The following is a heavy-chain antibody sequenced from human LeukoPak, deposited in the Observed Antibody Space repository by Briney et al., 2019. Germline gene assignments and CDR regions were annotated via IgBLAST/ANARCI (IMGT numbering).Heavy chain of an antibody. CDR2: IYHSGST. Sequence: SETLSLTCAVSGYSISSGYYWGCIRQPPGKGLEWIGSIYHSGSTYYKPSLKSRLTISVDPSTNQFSLEVSSVTAADTAVYYCASGADVGQLLGYCSGGSCYSGWFDPWGQGTLVTASS. D-gene: IGHD2-15*01. V-gene: IGHV4-38-2*01. J-gene: IGHJ5*02. CDR3: ASGADVGQLLGYCSGGSCYSGWFDP. CDR1: GYSISSGYY.